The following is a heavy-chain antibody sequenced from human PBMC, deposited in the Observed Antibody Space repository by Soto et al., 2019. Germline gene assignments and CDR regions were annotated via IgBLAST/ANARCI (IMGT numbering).Heavy chain of an antibody. D-gene: IGHD2-2*01. J-gene: IGHJ3*02. CDR1: GLTFSSYA. CDR3: ARERGYRYCSSTSCHDAFDI. V-gene: IGHV3-48*03. CDR2: ISSSGSTI. Sequence: GGSLRLSCTASGLTFSSYAMNWVRQAPGKGLEWVSYISSSGSTIYYADSVKGRFTISRDNAKNSLYLQMNSLRAEDTAVYYCARERGYRYCSSTSCHDAFDIWGQGTMVTVSS.